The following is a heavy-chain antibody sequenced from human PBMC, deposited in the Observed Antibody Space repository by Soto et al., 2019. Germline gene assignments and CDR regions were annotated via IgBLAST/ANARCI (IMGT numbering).Heavy chain of an antibody. CDR1: GGSVSSGSYY. Sequence: QVQLQESGPGLVRTSETLSLTCTVSGGSVSSGSYYWNWIRQPPGKGLEWIGYISNSGSTNYNPSLKSRVTMSVDTSKNQFSLKLSSVTAAYTAVYYCARAISGYYFDYWGQGTLVTVSS. V-gene: IGHV4-61*01. J-gene: IGHJ4*02. CDR2: ISNSGST. D-gene: IGHD7-27*01. CDR3: ARAISGYYFDY.